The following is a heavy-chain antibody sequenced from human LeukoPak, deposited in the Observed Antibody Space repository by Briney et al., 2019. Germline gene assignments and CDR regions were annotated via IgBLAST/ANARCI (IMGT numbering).Heavy chain of an antibody. CDR1: GYTLTQLS. CDR3: ATSSCSGGSCYFWFDP. D-gene: IGHD2-15*01. Sequence: ASVKVSCKXSGYTLTQLSMHWVRQAPGKGLEGMGGFDPEDGETIYAQKFQGRVTMTEDTSTDKAYMELSRLRAEDTAVYYCATSSCSGGSCYFWFDPWGQGTLVTVSS. V-gene: IGHV1-24*01. CDR2: FDPEDGET. J-gene: IGHJ5*02.